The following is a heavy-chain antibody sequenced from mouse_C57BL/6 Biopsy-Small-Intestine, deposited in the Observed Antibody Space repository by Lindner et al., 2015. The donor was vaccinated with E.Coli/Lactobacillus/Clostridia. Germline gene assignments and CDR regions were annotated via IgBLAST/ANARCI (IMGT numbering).Heavy chain of an antibody. J-gene: IGHJ3*01. Sequence: VQLQESGPVLVKPGASVKVSCKASGYTFTDYYMNWVKQSHGKSLEWIGVINPYNGGTSYNQKFKGKATLTVDKSSSTAYMELNSLTSEDSAVYYCARSRDYYGSSYGAWGQGTLVTVSA. D-gene: IGHD1-1*01. V-gene: IGHV1-19*01. CDR2: INPYNGGT. CDR3: ARSRDYYGSSYGA. CDR1: GYTFTDYY.